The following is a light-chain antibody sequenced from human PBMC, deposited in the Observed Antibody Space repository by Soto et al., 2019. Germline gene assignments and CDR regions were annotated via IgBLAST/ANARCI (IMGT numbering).Light chain of an antibody. CDR1: SSNIGAGYD. CDR2: INS. CDR3: QSYDTSLRGSYV. Sequence: QPVLTQPPSVSGAPGQRVTISCTGSSSNIGAGYDVHWYQQLPGTAPRLLIYINSNRPSGVPHRFSASRSGTSASLAITRLRAEDEADYYCQSYDTSLRGSYVFGTGTKLTVL. J-gene: IGLJ1*01. V-gene: IGLV1-40*01.